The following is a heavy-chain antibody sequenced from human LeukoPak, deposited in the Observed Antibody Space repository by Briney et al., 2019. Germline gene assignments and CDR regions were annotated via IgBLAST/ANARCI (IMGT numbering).Heavy chain of an antibody. CDR3: ASQTDPWGIGAFDI. J-gene: IGHJ3*02. V-gene: IGHV4-59*01. CDR1: GGSFSSYY. Sequence: PSETLSLTCTVSGGSFSSYYGSWFRQPPGKGLEWIGYIYYSGSTNYNPSLKSRVTISVDTSKNQFSLKLSSVTAADTAVYYCASQTDPWGIGAFDIWGQGTVVTVSS. CDR2: IYYSGST. D-gene: IGHD7-27*01.